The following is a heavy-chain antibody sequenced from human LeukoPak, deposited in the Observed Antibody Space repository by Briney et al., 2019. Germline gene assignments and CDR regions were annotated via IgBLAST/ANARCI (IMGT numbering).Heavy chain of an antibody. Sequence: GGSLRLSCAASGFTFSSYAMHGVPQAPGKGLEWVAVISYDGSNKYYADSVKGRFTISRDNSKNTLYLQMNSLRAEDTAVYYCARVLYGDSLSTFDYWGQGTLVTVSS. CDR3: ARVLYGDSLSTFDY. V-gene: IGHV3-30*04. J-gene: IGHJ4*02. D-gene: IGHD4-17*01. CDR1: GFTFSSYA. CDR2: ISYDGSNK.